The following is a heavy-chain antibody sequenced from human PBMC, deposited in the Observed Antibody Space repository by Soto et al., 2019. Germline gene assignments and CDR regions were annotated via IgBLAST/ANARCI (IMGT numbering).Heavy chain of an antibody. CDR3: ARRVVVTSVRDISYYYYGLDV. CDR1: GGTFSSYA. J-gene: IGHJ6*02. D-gene: IGHD2-21*02. V-gene: IGHV1-69*01. Sequence: QVQLVQSGAEVKAPGSSVKVSCKAFGGTFSSYAICWVRQAPGQGLEWMGGIIPMFDSTNYAQKFQGRVTITADESTSTAFMELSSLRSEDTAVYYCARRVVVTSVRDISYYYYGLDVWGQGTTVTVSS. CDR2: IIPMFDST.